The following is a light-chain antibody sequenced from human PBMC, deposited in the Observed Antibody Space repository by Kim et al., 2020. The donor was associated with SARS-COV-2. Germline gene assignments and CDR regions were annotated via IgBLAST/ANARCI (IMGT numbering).Light chain of an antibody. V-gene: IGKV3-11*01. J-gene: IGKJ4*01. CDR3: QQRFDWPLT. Sequence: EIVLTQSPVTLSLSPGERATLSCRASQSLTTYLAWYQQKPGQAPRLLIYDASNRSTGIPARFSGSGSGTDFTLTINSLEPEDFAVYYCQQRFDWPLTFGGGTKVEI. CDR1: QSLTTY. CDR2: DAS.